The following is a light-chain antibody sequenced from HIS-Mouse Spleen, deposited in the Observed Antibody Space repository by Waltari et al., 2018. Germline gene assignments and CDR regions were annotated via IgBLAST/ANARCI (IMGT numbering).Light chain of an antibody. CDR1: ALPKKY. CDR2: EDS. CDR3: YSTDSSGNHRV. Sequence: SYELTQPPSVSVSPGQTARITCSGDALPKKYAYWYQQKSGQAPVLVIYEDSNRPAGITERFSGSSSGTMATLTISGAQVEDEADYYCYSTDSSGNHRVFGGGTKLTVL. V-gene: IGLV3-10*01. J-gene: IGLJ2*01.